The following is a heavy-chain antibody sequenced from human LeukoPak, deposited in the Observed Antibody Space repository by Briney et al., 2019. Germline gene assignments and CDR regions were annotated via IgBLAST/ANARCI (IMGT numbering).Heavy chain of an antibody. Sequence: SETLSLTCTVSGGSISNSSYFWSWIRQPPGKGLEWIGYIYSSGSTNYNPSLKSRVTISVDTSKNQFSLKLSSVTAADTAVYYCANLRRYDSSGYYSDYWGQGTLVTVSP. J-gene: IGHJ4*02. V-gene: IGHV4-61*05. CDR3: ANLRRYDSSGYYSDY. CDR1: GGSISNSSYF. CDR2: IYSSGST. D-gene: IGHD3-22*01.